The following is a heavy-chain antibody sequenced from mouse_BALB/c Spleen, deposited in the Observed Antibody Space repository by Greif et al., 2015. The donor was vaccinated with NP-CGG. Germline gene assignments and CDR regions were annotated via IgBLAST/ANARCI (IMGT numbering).Heavy chain of an antibody. CDR3: AREGTGAY. D-gene: IGHD3-3*01. Sequence: VESGGGLVKPGGSLKLSCAASGFTFSDYYMYWVRQTPEKRLEWVATISDGGSYTYYPDSVKGRFTISRDNAKXNLYLQMSSLKSEDTAMYYCAREGTGAYWGQGTLVTVSA. J-gene: IGHJ3*01. CDR2: ISDGGSYT. V-gene: IGHV5-4*02. CDR1: GFTFSDYY.